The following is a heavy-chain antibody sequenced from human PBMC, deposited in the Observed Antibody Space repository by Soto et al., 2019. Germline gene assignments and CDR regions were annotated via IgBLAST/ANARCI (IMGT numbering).Heavy chain of an antibody. CDR3: AKDQSASSNSYHAMDV. CDR1: EFTFSPYP. CDR2: ISFDGATK. J-gene: IGHJ6*02. D-gene: IGHD6-6*01. Sequence: QEQLVESGGGVVQPGRPLRLSCAASEFTFSPYPMHWVRQAPGKGLEWVAVISFDGATKYYADSVKGRFAISRDNSMNTLYLQMNGLSTEDTAVYYCAKDQSASSNSYHAMDVWGPGTTVTVSS. V-gene: IGHV3-30*09.